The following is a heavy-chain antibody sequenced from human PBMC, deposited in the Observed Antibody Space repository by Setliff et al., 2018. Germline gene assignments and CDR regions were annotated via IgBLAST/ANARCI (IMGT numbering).Heavy chain of an antibody. CDR1: GYTFTSYD. J-gene: IGHJ4*02. CDR2: ISAYNGNT. D-gene: IGHD5-18*01. V-gene: IGHV1-18*01. CDR3: ARGYSYGPFGY. Sequence: ASVKVSCKASGYTFTSYDINWVRQATGQGLEWMGWISAYNGNTNYAQKLQGRVTMTTDTSTSTAYMELRSLRSDDTAAYYCARGYSYGPFGYWGQGTLVTVSS.